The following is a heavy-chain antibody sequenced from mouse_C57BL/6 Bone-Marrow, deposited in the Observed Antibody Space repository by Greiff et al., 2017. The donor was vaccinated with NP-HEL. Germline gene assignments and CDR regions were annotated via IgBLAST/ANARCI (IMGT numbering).Heavy chain of an antibody. D-gene: IGHD1-1*01. CDR2: IYPRSGNT. Sequence: QVQLKESGAELARPGASVKLSCKASGYTFTSYGISWVKQRPGQGLEWIGEIYPRSGNTYYNEKFKGKATLTADKSSSTAYMELRSLTSEDSAVYFCERHYGSSYRYFDVWGTGTTVTVSS. CDR1: GYTFTSYG. CDR3: ERHYGSSYRYFDV. J-gene: IGHJ1*03. V-gene: IGHV1-81*01.